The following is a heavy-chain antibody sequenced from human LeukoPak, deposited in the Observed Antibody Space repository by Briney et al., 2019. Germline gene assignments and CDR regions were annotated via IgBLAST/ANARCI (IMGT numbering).Heavy chain of an antibody. CDR3: ARGDGYCTSTSCSLFDY. D-gene: IGHD2-2*03. CDR1: GGTFSSYA. V-gene: IGHV1-69*01. CDR2: IIPIFGTA. J-gene: IGHJ4*02. Sequence: GSSVKVSCKASGGTFSSYAISWVRQAPGQGLEWMGGIIPIFGTANYAQKFQGRVTITADESTRTAYMELSSLRSEDTAVYYCARGDGYCTSTSCSLFDYWGQGTLVTVSS.